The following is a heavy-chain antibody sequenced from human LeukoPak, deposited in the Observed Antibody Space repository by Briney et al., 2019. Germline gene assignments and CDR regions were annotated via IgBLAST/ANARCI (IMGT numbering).Heavy chain of an antibody. CDR3: ATKMGPIQLWNLMAFDY. V-gene: IGHV1-2*02. CDR1: GYTFTGYY. CDR2: INPNSGGT. Sequence: ASVKVSCKASGYTFTGYYMHWVRQAPGQGLEWMGWINPNSGGTNYAQKFQGRVTMTRDTSISTAYMELSRLRSDDTAVYYCATKMGPIQLWNLMAFDYWGQGTLVTVSS. J-gene: IGHJ4*02. D-gene: IGHD5-18*01.